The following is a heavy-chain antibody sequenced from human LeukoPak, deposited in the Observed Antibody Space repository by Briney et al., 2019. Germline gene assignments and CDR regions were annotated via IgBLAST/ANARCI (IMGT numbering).Heavy chain of an antibody. CDR2: INHSGST. Sequence: NPSQTLSLTCAVYGGSFSGYYWSWIRQPPGKGREWIGEINHSGSTNYNPSLKSRVTISVDTSKNQFSLKLSSVTAADTAVYYCARSFLYYFYYMEVWGKGTTVTVSS. V-gene: IGHV4-34*01. D-gene: IGHD2/OR15-2a*01. CDR3: ARSFLYYFYYMEV. J-gene: IGHJ6*03. CDR1: GGSFSGYY.